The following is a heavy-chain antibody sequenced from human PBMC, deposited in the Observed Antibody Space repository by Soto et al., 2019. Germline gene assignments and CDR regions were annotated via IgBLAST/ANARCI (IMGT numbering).Heavy chain of an antibody. Sequence: SVKVSCKASGGTFSSYAISWVRQAPGQGLEWMGGIIPIFGTANYAQKFQGRVTITADESTSTAYMELSSLRSEDTAVYYCARDSPPDDYRYNWFDPWGQGTLVTVSS. CDR2: IIPIFGTA. D-gene: IGHD4-17*01. CDR3: ARDSPPDDYRYNWFDP. CDR1: GGTFSSYA. J-gene: IGHJ5*02. V-gene: IGHV1-69*13.